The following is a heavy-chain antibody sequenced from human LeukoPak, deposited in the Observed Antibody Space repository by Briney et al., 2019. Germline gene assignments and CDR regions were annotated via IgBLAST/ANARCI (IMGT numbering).Heavy chain of an antibody. CDR1: GFTFSSYG. V-gene: IGHV3-23*01. CDR2: ISGSGGST. CDR3: AKGHCSGGSCGWSRLDP. Sequence: GGSLRLSCAASGFTFSSYGMHWVRQAPGKGLEWVSAISGSGGSTYYADSVKGRFTISRDNYKNTLYLQMNSLRAEDTAVYYCAKGHCSGGSCGWSRLDPWGQGTLVTFFS. J-gene: IGHJ5*02. D-gene: IGHD2-15*01.